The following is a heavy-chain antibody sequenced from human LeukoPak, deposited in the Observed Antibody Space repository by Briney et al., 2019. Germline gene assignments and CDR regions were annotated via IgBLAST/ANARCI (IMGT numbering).Heavy chain of an antibody. CDR1: GGTFSSYA. D-gene: IGHD3-22*01. CDR2: IIPIFGTA. Sequence: SVQVSCKASGGTFSSYAISWVRQAPGQGLEWMGRIIPIFGTANYAQKFQGRVTITTDESTSTAYMELSSLRSEDTAVYYCARAKGRVVITSSLDYWGQGTLVTVSS. V-gene: IGHV1-69*05. CDR3: ARAKGRVVITSSLDY. J-gene: IGHJ4*02.